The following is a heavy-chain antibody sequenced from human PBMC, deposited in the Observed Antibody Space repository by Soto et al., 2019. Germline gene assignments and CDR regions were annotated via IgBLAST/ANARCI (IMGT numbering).Heavy chain of an antibody. J-gene: IGHJ4*02. CDR1: GFTFSSYA. D-gene: IGHD4-17*01. V-gene: IGHV3-23*01. CDR2: ISGSGGST. Sequence: PGGSLRLSCAASGFTFSSYAMGWVRQAPGKGLEWVYAISGSGGSTYYADSVKGRYTISRDNSKNTLYLQMNSLRAEDTAVYYCAKQGDYGDYIDYGGQGTLVTVSS. CDR3: AKQGDYGDYIDY.